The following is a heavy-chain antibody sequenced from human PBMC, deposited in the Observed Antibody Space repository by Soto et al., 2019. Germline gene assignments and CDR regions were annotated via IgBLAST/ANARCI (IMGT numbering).Heavy chain of an antibody. J-gene: IGHJ3*02. Sequence: ASVKVSCKVSGYTLTELSMHWVRQAPGKGLEWMGGFDPEDGETIYAQKFQGRVTMTEDTSTDTAYMELSSLRSEDTAVYYCATGDRDGYNSVEAFDIWGQGTMVTVSS. CDR1: GYTLTELS. D-gene: IGHD2-21*01. V-gene: IGHV1-24*01. CDR2: FDPEDGET. CDR3: ATGDRDGYNSVEAFDI.